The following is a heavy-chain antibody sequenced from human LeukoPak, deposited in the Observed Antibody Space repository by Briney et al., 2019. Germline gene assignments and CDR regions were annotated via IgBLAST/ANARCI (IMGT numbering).Heavy chain of an antibody. CDR2: IYHSGST. V-gene: IGHV4-30-2*01. CDR3: ARANYGSGVIDY. CDR1: GGSISSGGYS. Sequence: SQTLSLTSAVSGGSISSGGYSWSWIRQPPGKGLEWIGYIYHSGSTYYNPSLKSRVTISVDRSKNQFSLKLSSVTAADTAVYYCARANYGSGVIDYWGQGTLVTVSS. D-gene: IGHD3-10*01. J-gene: IGHJ4*02.